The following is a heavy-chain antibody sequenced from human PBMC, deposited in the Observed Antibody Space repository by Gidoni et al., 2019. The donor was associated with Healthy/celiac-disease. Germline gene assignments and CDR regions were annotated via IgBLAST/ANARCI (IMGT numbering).Heavy chain of an antibody. CDR1: GFTFSSYA. V-gene: IGHV3-23*01. J-gene: IGHJ4*02. CDR3: AKGDRVVVALWGDY. Sequence: EVQLLESGGGLVQPGGSLRLSCSASGFTFSSYAMSWVRQAPGKGLEWVSAISGSGGSTYYADSVKGRFTISRDNSKNTLYLQMNSLRAEDTAVYYCAKGDRVVVALWGDYWGQGTLVTVSS. CDR2: ISGSGGST. D-gene: IGHD2-2*01.